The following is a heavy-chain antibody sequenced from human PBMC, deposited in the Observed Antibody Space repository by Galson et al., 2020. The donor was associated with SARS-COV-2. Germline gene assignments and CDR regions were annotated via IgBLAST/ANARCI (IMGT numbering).Heavy chain of an antibody. CDR3: AKEGISGHAYQSFFDP. V-gene: IGHV3-23*01. D-gene: IGHD2-2*01. Sequence: GGSLRLSCIASGFIFSNYGMTWVRQAPGKGLEWVSIISGGGEITHYADSVKGRFTISRDNFKNILYLQMNSLRVEDTAVYYCAKEGISGHAYQSFFDPWGQGTLVTVSS. CDR1: GFIFSNYG. J-gene: IGHJ5*02. CDR2: ISGGGEIT.